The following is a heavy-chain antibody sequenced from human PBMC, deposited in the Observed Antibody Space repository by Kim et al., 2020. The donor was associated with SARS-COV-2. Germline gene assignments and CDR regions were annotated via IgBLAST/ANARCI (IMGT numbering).Heavy chain of an antibody. CDR3: ARVWIWNYERGTRHYYYYGMDV. J-gene: IGHJ6*02. D-gene: IGHD1-7*01. V-gene: IGHV3-53*01. CDR1: GFTVSSNY. CDR2: IYSGGST. Sequence: GGSLRLSCAASGFTVSSNYMSWVRQAPGKGLEWVSVIYSGGSTYYADSVKGRFTISRDNSKNTLYLQMNSLRAEDTAVYYCARVWIWNYERGTRHYYYYGMDVWGQGTTVTVSS.